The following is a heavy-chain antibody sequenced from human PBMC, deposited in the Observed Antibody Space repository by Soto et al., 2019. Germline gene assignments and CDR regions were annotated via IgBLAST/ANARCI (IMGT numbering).Heavy chain of an antibody. J-gene: IGHJ4*02. V-gene: IGHV1-69*02. D-gene: IGHD1-7*01. CDR2: IIPILGIA. Sequence: QVQLVQSGAEVKKPGSSVKVSCKASGGTFSSYTISWVRQAPGQGLEWMGRIIPILGIANYSQKFQGRVTITADKSTSTAYMELSSLISEDTAVYYCARGLSITGTLDYWGQGTLVTVSS. CDR3: ARGLSITGTLDY. CDR1: GGTFSSYT.